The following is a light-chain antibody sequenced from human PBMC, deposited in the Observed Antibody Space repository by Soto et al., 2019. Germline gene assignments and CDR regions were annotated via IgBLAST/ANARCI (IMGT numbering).Light chain of an antibody. V-gene: IGLV8-61*01. Sequence: QTVVTQEPSFSVSPGGTVTLTCGLSSGSVSNSYHPSWYQQTPGQAPRTLIYSTNTRSSGVPERFSGSILGNKAALIITGAQADDESDYYCVLYMGSGIWVFGGGTKVTVL. CDR1: SGSVSNSYH. CDR2: STN. J-gene: IGLJ3*02. CDR3: VLYMGSGIWV.